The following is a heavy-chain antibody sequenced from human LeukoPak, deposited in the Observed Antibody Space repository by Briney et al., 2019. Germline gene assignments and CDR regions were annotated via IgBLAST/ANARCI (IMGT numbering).Heavy chain of an antibody. CDR2: IYHSGST. CDR3: ARSWMRLAFDI. Sequence: SETLSLTCTVSGGSISSGYWSWIRQPPGKGLEWIGYIYHSGSTYYNPSLKSRVTISVDRSKNQFSLKLSSVTAADTAVYYCARSWMRLAFDIWGQGTMVTVSS. CDR1: GGSISSGY. D-gene: IGHD5-12*01. J-gene: IGHJ3*02. V-gene: IGHV4-59*12.